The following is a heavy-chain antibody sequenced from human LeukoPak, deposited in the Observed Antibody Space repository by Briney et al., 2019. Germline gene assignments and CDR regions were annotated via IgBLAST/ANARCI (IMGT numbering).Heavy chain of an antibody. V-gene: IGHV3-21*01. CDR2: ISSSSSYI. CDR1: GFTFSSYS. D-gene: IGHD3-3*01. CDR3: ARVGDFWSGYYIAYYYYMDV. Sequence: GGSLRLYCAASGFTFSSYSMNWVRQAPGKGLEWVSSISSSSSYIYYADSVKGRFTISRDNAKNSLYLQMNSLRAEDTAVYYCARVGDFWSGYYIAYYYYMDVWGKGTTVTVSS. J-gene: IGHJ6*03.